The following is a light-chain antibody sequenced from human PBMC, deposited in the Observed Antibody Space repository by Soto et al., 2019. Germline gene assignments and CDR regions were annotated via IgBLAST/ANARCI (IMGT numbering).Light chain of an antibody. CDR2: EAY. J-gene: IGLJ1*01. CDR3: SSFTTSHTYI. Sequence: QSVLTQPASVSGSPGQSITISCTGTSTDVGSHKLVSWYQQYPGNAPKLIIFEAYKRPSGVSNRFSGSKSGSTASLTISGLQAEDEADYYCSSFTTSHTYIFGTGTKVTVL. V-gene: IGLV2-14*02. CDR1: STDVGSHKL.